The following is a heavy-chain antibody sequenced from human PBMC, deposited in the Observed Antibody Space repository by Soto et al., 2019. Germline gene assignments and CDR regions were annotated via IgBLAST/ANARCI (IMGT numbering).Heavy chain of an antibody. CDR1: GGSISSGGYS. CDR3: AGAGGLGAVAVDC. CDR2: IYHSGST. J-gene: IGHJ4*02. Sequence: QLQLQESGSGLVKPSQTLSLTCAVSGGSISSGGYSWSWIRQPPGKGLEWIGYIYHSGSTYYNPSLKSRVTISVDRSKNHFSLKLNSVTAADTAVYYCAGAGGLGAVAVDCWGQGTLVTVSS. V-gene: IGHV4-30-2*01. D-gene: IGHD6-19*01.